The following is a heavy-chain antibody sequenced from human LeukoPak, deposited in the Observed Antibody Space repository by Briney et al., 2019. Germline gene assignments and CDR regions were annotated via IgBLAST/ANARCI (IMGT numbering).Heavy chain of an antibody. J-gene: IGHJ4*02. CDR1: GFTFSSYA. Sequence: PGGSLRLSCAASGFTFSSYAMSWVRQAPGKGLEWVSAISGSGGSTYYADSVKGRFTVSRDNSKNTLYLQMNSLRAEDTAVYYCAKEAPRGSSWLIAGGFDYWGQGTLVTVSS. CDR3: AKEAPRGSSWLIAGGFDY. D-gene: IGHD6-13*01. CDR2: ISGSGGST. V-gene: IGHV3-23*01.